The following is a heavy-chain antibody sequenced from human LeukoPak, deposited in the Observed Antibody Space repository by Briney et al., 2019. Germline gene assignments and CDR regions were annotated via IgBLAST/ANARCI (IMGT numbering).Heavy chain of an antibody. Sequence: ASVKVSCKASGDTFTDYYIYWVRQAPGQGLEWMGWINPNSGGTNYAQKFQGRVTMTWDTSILTAYMELSSLTSDDTAVYYCAASTVQNYYWYYGMDVWGQGTTVTVSS. CDR3: AASTVQNYYWYYGMDV. CDR2: INPNSGGT. V-gene: IGHV1-2*02. CDR1: GDTFTDYY. J-gene: IGHJ6*02. D-gene: IGHD4-17*01.